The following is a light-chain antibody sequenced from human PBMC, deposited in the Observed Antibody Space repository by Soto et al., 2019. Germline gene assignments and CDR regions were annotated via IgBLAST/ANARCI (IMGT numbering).Light chain of an antibody. CDR3: QQYNSWWT. Sequence: DIQMTKSPSTLSASVGARVTITCRASQSISSWLAWYQQKPGKAPKLLIYKASSLESGVPSRFSGSGSGTEFTLTISSLQPDDFATYYGQQYNSWWTFGQGTKLEIK. V-gene: IGKV1-5*03. CDR1: QSISSW. CDR2: KAS. J-gene: IGKJ2*02.